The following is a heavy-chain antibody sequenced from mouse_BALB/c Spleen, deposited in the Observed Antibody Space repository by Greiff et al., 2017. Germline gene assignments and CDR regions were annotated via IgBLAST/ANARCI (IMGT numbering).Heavy chain of an antibody. CDR1: GFTFSRYG. Sequence: EVKLVESGGDLVKPGGSLKLSCAASGFTFSRYGLSWVRPTPDTRLEWVATLSSVGSYTYSPDSVKGRFTISRDNAKNTLYLPMSSLKSEDTAMYYCARHDGYCAMDYWGQGTAVTVAS. V-gene: IGHV5-6*01. D-gene: IGHD2-3*01. CDR2: LSSVGSYT. CDR3: ARHDGYCAMDY. J-gene: IGHJ4*01.